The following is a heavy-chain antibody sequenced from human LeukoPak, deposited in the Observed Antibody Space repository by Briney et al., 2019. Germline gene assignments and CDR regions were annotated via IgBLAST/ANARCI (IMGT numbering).Heavy chain of an antibody. Sequence: GASVKVSCKASGYTFTSYGISWVRQAPGQGLEWMGWISAYNGNTNYAQKLQGRVTMTTDTSTSTAYMELRSLRSDDTAVYYCARDLRSELGGRGFDPWGQGTLVTVSS. V-gene: IGHV1-18*01. J-gene: IGHJ5*02. D-gene: IGHD2-15*01. CDR3: ARDLRSELGGRGFDP. CDR2: ISAYNGNT. CDR1: GYTFTSYG.